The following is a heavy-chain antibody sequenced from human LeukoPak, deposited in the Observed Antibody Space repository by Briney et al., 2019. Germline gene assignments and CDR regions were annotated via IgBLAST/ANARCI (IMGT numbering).Heavy chain of an antibody. J-gene: IGHJ4*02. CDR2: IYWNDDK. D-gene: IGHD3-10*01. V-gene: IGHV2-5*01. Sequence: SGPTLVNPTQTLTLTYTFSGFSLSTSGVGVGWIRQPPGKALEWLALIYWNDDKRYSPSLKSRLTITKDTSKNQVVLTMTNMDPVDTATYYCAHSGLLWFGGAVAYWGQGTLVTVSS. CDR1: GFSLSTSGVG. CDR3: AHSGLLWFGGAVAY.